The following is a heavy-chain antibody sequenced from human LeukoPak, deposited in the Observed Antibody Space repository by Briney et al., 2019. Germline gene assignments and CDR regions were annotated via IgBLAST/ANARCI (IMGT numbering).Heavy chain of an antibody. CDR1: GFTFSRHP. CDR3: ARQATSLGYFYSYLDV. Sequence: GRSLTLSCAASGFTFSRHPMHWVRQAPGKGLEWVALISHDEVSTYYVDSVKGRLTISRDKSKNTLFLQMNSLRPEDTAVYYCARQATSLGYFYSYLDVWGTGTTVTVSS. V-gene: IGHV3-30*01. J-gene: IGHJ6*03. CDR2: ISHDEVST.